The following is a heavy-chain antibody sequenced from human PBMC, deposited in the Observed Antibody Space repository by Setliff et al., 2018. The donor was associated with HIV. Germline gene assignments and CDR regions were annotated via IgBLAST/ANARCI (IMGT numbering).Heavy chain of an antibody. V-gene: IGHV4-39*01. D-gene: IGHD3-22*01. CDR2: MSYTGTT. CDR3: AMGSSGYPFDY. J-gene: IGHJ4*02. Sequence: SETLSLTCSVSGGSISSSSYYWGWIRQPPGKGLDWIGSMSYTGTTYDNPSLKSRVTISVDTSKNQFSLKLTSVTAADAAVYFCAMGSSGYPFDYWGQGSLVTVS. CDR1: GGSISSSSYY.